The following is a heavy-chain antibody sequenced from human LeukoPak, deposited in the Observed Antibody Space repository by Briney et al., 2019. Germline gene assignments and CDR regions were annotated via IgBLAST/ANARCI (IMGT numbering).Heavy chain of an antibody. CDR1: GGSISSSSYY. J-gene: IGHJ4*02. CDR2: IYYSGST. V-gene: IGHV4-39*07. D-gene: IGHD1-26*01. Sequence: SETLSLTCTVSGGSISSSSYYWGWIRQPPGKGLEWIGSIYYSGSTYYNPSLKSRVTISVDTSKNQFSLKLSSVTAADTAVYYCARVPGVGATVAANWGQGTLVTVSS. CDR3: ARVPGVGATVAAN.